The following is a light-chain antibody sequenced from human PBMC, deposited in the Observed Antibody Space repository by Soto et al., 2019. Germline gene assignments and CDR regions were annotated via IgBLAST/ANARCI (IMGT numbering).Light chain of an antibody. V-gene: IGLV3-1*01. CDR2: QDD. CDR3: QAWDSSTVV. Sequence: SYELTQSPSVSVSPGQTASITCSGDKLGDKYACWYQQKPGQSPVLVIYQDDKRPSGIPERFSGSNSGSTATLTISGTQALDEADYYCQAWDSSTVVFGGGTKLTVL. J-gene: IGLJ2*01. CDR1: KLGDKY.